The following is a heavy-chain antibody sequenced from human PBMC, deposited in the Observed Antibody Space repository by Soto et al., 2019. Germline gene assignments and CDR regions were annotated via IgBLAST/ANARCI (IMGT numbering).Heavy chain of an antibody. J-gene: IGHJ4*02. CDR2: IYYSGST. CDR3: ASLSYGDYVFDY. V-gene: IGHV4-30-4*01. CDR1: GGSISSGDYY. Sequence: SETLSLTCTVSGGSISSGDYYWSWIRQPPGKDLEWIGYIYYSGSTYYNPSLKSRVTISVDTSKNQFSLKLSSVTAADTAVYYCASLSYGDYVFDYWGQGTLVTVSS. D-gene: IGHD4-17*01.